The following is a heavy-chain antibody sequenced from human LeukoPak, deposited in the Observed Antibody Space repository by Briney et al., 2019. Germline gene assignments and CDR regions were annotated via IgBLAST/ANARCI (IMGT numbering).Heavy chain of an antibody. V-gene: IGHV1-2*02. J-gene: IGHJ4*02. CDR3: ARTLYIAAAPGGFDY. CDR1: GYTFINYY. Sequence: ASVKVSCKASGYTFINYYMHWVRQAPGQGLEWMGWINPKNAGTNYAQKFQGRVTMTRDTSTGTVYMELSRLRSDDTAVYYCARTLYIAAAPGGFDYWGQGTLVTVSS. CDR2: INPKNAGT. D-gene: IGHD6-13*01.